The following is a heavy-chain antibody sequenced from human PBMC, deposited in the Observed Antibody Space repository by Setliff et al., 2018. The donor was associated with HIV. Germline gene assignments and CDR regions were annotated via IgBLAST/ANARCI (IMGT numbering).Heavy chain of an antibody. Sequence: ASVKVSCKASGYIFTSYVIHWVRQAPGQRLEWMGWISGDNGDTKYSQKFQGGVTITRDTSASTAYMGVSRLRSEDTAVYYCARDPRISNSFDLWGQGTMVTV. V-gene: IGHV1-3*01. CDR3: ARDPRISNSFDL. CDR2: ISGDNGDT. J-gene: IGHJ3*01. D-gene: IGHD2-21*01. CDR1: GYIFTSYV.